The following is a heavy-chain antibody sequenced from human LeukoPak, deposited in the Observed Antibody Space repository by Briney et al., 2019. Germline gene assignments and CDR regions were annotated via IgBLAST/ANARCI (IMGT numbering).Heavy chain of an antibody. D-gene: IGHD3-9*01. V-gene: IGHV4-4*07. J-gene: IGHJ6*03. CDR1: GGSISSYY. CDR2: IYTSGST. CDR3: ARVRPHYDILTGYYLPYYYYMDV. Sequence: SETLSLTCTVSGGSISSYYWSWIRQPAGKGLEWVGRIYTSGSTNYNPSLKSRVTMSVDTSKNQFSLKLGSVTAADTAVYYCARVRPHYDILTGYYLPYYYYMDVWGKGTTVTVSS.